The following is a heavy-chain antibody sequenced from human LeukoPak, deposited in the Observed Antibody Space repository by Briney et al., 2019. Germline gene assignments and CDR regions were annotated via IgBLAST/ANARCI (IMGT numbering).Heavy chain of an antibody. J-gene: IGHJ4*02. D-gene: IGHD6-19*01. Sequence: GSLRLSCAASGFTFSNHGMHWVRQAPGKGLEWVAVIWYDGSNRYYADSVKGRFIISRDNSKNTLYLQMNSLRAEDTAIYYCARDTKSVAADFWGQGAVVTVSS. CDR2: IWYDGSNR. V-gene: IGHV3-33*01. CDR1: GFTFSNHG. CDR3: ARDTKSVAADF.